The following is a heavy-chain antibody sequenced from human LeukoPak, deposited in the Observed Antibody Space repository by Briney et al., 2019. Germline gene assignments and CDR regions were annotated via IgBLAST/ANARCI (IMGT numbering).Heavy chain of an antibody. CDR3: ARLRYDSSGYYCFDY. CDR1: GGSISSSSSY. J-gene: IGHJ4*02. V-gene: IGHV4-39*01. Sequence: SETLSLTCTVSGGSISSSSSYWVWIRQPPGKGLEWIGSIYYSGSTYYNSSLKSRVTISVDTSKNQFSLKLSSVTAADAAVYYCARLRYDSSGYYCFDYWGQGTLVTVSS. D-gene: IGHD3-22*01. CDR2: IYYSGST.